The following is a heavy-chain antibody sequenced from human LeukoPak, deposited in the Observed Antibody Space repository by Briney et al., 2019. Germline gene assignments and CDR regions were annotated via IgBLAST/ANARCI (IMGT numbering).Heavy chain of an antibody. CDR1: GGSFSGYY. CDR3: ACSSTNYYYYGMDV. J-gene: IGHJ6*02. CDR2: INHSGST. D-gene: IGHD2-2*01. Sequence: PSETLSLTCAVYGGSFSGYYWSWIRQPPGKGLEWIGGINHSGSTNYNPSLKSRVTISVDTSKNQFSLKLSSVTAADTAVYYCACSSTNYYYYGMDVWGQGTTVTVSS. V-gene: IGHV4-34*01.